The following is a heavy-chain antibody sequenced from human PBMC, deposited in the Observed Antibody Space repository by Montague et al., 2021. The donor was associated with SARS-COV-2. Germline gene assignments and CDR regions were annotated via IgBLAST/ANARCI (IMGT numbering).Heavy chain of an antibody. Sequence: SETLSLTCTVSGDSISRNSYYWGWIRQHPGKGLEWIGSMPYSGSTYHNPSLKSRVSISVDTSKNQFSLKLSSMTAADTAVYYCAKSAGHNWYFDIWGRGTLVTVSS. V-gene: IGHV4-39*01. CDR1: GDSISRNSYY. J-gene: IGHJ2*01. CDR2: MPYSGST. CDR3: AKSAGHNWYFDI.